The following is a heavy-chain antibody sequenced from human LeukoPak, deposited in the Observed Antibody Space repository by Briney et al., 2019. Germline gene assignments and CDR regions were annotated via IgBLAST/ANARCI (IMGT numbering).Heavy chain of an antibody. Sequence: SETLSLTCTVSGGSISSYYWSWIRQPPGKGLEWIGYIYYSGSPNYNPSLKSRVTISVDTSKNQFSLKLSSVTAADTAVYYCAQSSGSYLSVDYWGQGTLVTVSS. CDR2: IYYSGSP. CDR1: GGSISSYY. CDR3: AQSSGSYLSVDY. D-gene: IGHD3-10*01. V-gene: IGHV4-59*08. J-gene: IGHJ4*02.